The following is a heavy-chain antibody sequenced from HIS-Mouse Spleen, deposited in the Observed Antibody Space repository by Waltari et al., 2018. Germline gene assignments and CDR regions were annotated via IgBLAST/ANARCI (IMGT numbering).Heavy chain of an antibody. CDR3: AREIPYSSSWYDWYFDL. D-gene: IGHD6-13*01. CDR1: GGSIGSSSYY. J-gene: IGHJ2*01. V-gene: IGHV4-39*07. Sequence: QLQLQESGPGLVKPSETLSLTCTVAGGSIGSSSYYRGWIRQPPGKGLEWIGSIYYSGSTYYNPSLKSRVTISVDTSKNQFSLKLSSVTAADTAVYYCAREIPYSSSWYDWYFDLWGRGTLVTVSS. CDR2: IYYSGST.